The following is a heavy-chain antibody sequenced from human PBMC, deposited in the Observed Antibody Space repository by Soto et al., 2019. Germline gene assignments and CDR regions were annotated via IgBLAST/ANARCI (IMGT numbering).Heavy chain of an antibody. CDR1: GFTFSNAW. CDR2: IKSKTDGGTT. Sequence: PGGSLRLSCAASGFTFSNAWMSWVRQAPGKGLEWVGRIKSKTDGGTTDYAAPVKGRFTISRDDSKNTLYLQMNSLKTEDTAVYYCTTDHYVYDSWSGYTPDAFDIWGQGTMVTVSS. CDR3: TTDHYVYDSWSGYTPDAFDI. V-gene: IGHV3-15*01. J-gene: IGHJ3*02. D-gene: IGHD3-3*01.